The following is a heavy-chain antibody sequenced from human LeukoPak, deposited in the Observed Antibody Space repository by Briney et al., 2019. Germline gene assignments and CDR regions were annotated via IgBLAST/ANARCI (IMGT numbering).Heavy chain of an antibody. CDR1: GFTVSSNY. V-gene: IGHV3-66*02. CDR2: IYSGGST. D-gene: IGHD2-21*01. CDR3: ARAYCGGDCYRGAFDI. Sequence: GXXLRLSCAASGFTVSSNYMSWVRQAPGKGLEWVSVIYSGGSTYYADSVKGRFTISRDNSKNTLYLQMNSLRAEDTAVYYCARAYCGGDCYRGAFDIWGQGTMVTVSS. J-gene: IGHJ3*02.